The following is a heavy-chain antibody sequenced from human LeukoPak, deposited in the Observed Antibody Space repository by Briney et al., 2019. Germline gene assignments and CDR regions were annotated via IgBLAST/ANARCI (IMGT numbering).Heavy chain of an antibody. CDR3: ARVLTARSGGYDAFDI. D-gene: IGHD6-25*01. CDR1: GFTFSTYD. V-gene: IGHV3-13*01. CDR2: IDTAGDT. J-gene: IGHJ3*02. Sequence: GGSLRLSCAASGFTFSTYDMHWVRQGTGKGLEWVSAIDTAGDTYYPASVKGRFSISRENAKNSLYLQMDSLRAGDTAVYYCARVLTARSGGYDAFDIWGQGTMVTVSS.